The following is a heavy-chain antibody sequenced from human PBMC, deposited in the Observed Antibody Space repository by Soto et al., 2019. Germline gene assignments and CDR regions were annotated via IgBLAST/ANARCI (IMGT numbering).Heavy chain of an antibody. CDR1: GFTFSSYV. D-gene: IGHD1-26*01. CDR3: AKGAGPAYHYYMDV. Sequence: GGSLRLSCAASGFTFSSYVMTWVRQAPGKGLEWVSSIVGGGDVTHDADYVKGRFTISRDNFNGTLYLQMNNLRAEDTAIYYCAKGAGPAYHYYMDVCGKGITVTVSS. CDR2: IVGGGDVT. J-gene: IGHJ6*03. V-gene: IGHV3-23*01.